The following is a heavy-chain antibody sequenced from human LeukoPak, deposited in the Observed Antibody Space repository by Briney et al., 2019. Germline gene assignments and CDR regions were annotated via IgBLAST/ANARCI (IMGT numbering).Heavy chain of an antibody. CDR2: KYWSGST. CDR1: GASIRSGGYY. D-gene: IGHD3-22*01. Sequence: PSETLSLTCTVSGASIRSGGYYWSWIRQHPGKGLEWIGYKYWSGSTYYNPSLKSRVTISLDTSKNQCSLKLTSLPGGDTAVYYCARLTRAYDLDYWGQGTLVTVSS. CDR3: ARLTRAYDLDY. J-gene: IGHJ4*02. V-gene: IGHV4-31*03.